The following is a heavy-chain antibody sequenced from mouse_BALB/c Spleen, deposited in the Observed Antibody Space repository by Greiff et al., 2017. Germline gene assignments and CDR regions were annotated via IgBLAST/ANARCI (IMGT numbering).Heavy chain of an antibody. J-gene: IGHJ3*01. Sequence: EVQRVESGPGLVKPSQSLSLTCTVTGYSITSDYAWYWIRQFPGNKLEWMGYISYSGSTSYNPSLKSRISITRDTSKNQFFLQLNSVTTEDTATYYCARYDGYYEWFAYWGQGTLVTVSA. CDR3: ARYDGYYEWFAY. D-gene: IGHD2-3*01. CDR1: GYSITSDYA. CDR2: ISYSGST. V-gene: IGHV3-2*02.